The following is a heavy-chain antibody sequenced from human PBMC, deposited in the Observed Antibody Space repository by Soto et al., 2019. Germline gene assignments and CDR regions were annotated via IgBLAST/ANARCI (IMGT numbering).Heavy chain of an antibody. CDR3: AKDQQGGSYYGQFDY. V-gene: IGHV3-23*01. CDR1: GFTFSSYA. J-gene: IGHJ4*02. CDR2: ISGSGGST. Sequence: EVQLLESGGGLVQPGGSLRLSCAASGFTFSSYAMSWFRQAPGKGREWVSAISGSGGSTYYADSVKGRFTISRDNSKNTLYLQMNSLRAEDTAVYYCAKDQQGGSYYGQFDYWGQGTLVTVSS. D-gene: IGHD1-26*01.